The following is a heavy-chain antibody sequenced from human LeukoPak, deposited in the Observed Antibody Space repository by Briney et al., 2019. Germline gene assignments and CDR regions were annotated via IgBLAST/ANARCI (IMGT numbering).Heavy chain of an antibody. CDR1: GYIFTDYG. Sequence: ASVKVSCKTSGYIFTDYGITWVRQAPGQGLEWVGWINTKNYNTNYAQRYQGRVTVTTETSTRTVYMEMRSLRSDDTAVYYCARAQNVFLEFDPWGQGTLVTVSS. CDR2: INTKNYNT. CDR3: ARAQNVFLEFDP. J-gene: IGHJ5*02. D-gene: IGHD1-1*01. V-gene: IGHV1-18*01.